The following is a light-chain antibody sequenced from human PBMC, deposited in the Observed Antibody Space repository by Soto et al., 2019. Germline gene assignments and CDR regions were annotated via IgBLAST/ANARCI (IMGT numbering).Light chain of an antibody. CDR3: QQSNSTLRGT. V-gene: IGKV1-39*01. Sequence: DIQMTQSPPSLSASVGDRVTITCRASQSITSYLNWYQQKPGKAPKLLIYAASSLQSGVASRFTGSGSGTDFTLTISSLQPEDFATYYCQQSNSTLRGTFGAGTKVEIX. CDR1: QSITSY. CDR2: AAS. J-gene: IGKJ4*01.